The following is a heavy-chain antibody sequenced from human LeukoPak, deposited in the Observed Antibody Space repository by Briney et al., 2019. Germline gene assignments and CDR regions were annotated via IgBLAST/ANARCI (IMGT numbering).Heavy chain of an antibody. Sequence: GGSLRLSCEGPGFMFSSDWMSWVRQAPGKGLEWVANIKQDASEKYYADSVKGRFTISRDNAKNSLYLQMNSLRPEDTAEYYCARDRRYYDSRGRSYDWFDPWGQGTLVTVSS. V-gene: IGHV3-7*01. CDR1: GFMFSSDW. J-gene: IGHJ5*02. CDR3: ARDRRYYDSRGRSYDWFDP. CDR2: IKQDASEK. D-gene: IGHD3-22*01.